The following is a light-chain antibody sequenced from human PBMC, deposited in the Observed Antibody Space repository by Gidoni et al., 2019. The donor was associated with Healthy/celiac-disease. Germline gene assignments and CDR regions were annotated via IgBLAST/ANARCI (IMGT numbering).Light chain of an antibody. CDR3: QAWDSSTCV. CDR1: KLGDKY. CDR2: QDS. J-gene: IGLJ2*01. V-gene: IGLV3-1*01. Sequence: SYELTQPPSVSVSPGQTASITCSGDKLGDKYACWYQQKPGQSPELVIYQDSKRPSGIPERFSGSNSGNTATLTISGTQAMDEADYYCQAWDSSTCVFGGGTKLTVL.